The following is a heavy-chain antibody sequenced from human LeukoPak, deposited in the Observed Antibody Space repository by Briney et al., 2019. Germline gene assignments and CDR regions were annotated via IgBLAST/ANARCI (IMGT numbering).Heavy chain of an antibody. CDR1: GFTFSSYS. D-gene: IGHD5-24*01. V-gene: IGHV3-21*01. J-gene: IGHJ2*01. Sequence: PGGSLRLSCAASGFTFSSYSMNWVRQAPGKGLEWASSISSSSSYIYYADSVKGRFTISRDNAKNSLYLQMNSLRAEDTAVYYCARDPVELATISPWYFDLWGRGTLVTVSS. CDR3: ARDPVELATISPWYFDL. CDR2: ISSSSSYI.